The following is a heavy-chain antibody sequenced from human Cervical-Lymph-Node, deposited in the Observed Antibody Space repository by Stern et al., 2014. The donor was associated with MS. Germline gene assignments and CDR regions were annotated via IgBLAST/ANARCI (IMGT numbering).Heavy chain of an antibody. Sequence: VQLVQSGAEVKKPGSSVKVSCKASGGTFSSYAISWVRQAPGQGLEWMGGIIPIFGTANSAPKFQGRVTITADESTSTAYMELSSLRSEDTAVYYCARDRDRYSYGSSGHFDYWGQGTLVTVSS. V-gene: IGHV1-69*01. CDR2: IIPIFGTA. CDR1: GGTFSSYA. CDR3: ARDRDRYSYGSSGHFDY. J-gene: IGHJ4*02. D-gene: IGHD5-18*01.